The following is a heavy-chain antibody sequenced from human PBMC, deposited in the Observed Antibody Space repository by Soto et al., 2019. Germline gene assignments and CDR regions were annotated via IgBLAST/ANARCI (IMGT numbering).Heavy chain of an antibody. CDR1: GGTFSSYA. Sequence: ASVKVSCKASGGTFSSYAISWVRQAPGQGLEWMGGIISIFGTANYAQKFQGRVTITADESTSTAYMELSSLRPEDTAVYYCARDQSKYSYGLTPYYYYGMDVWGQGTTVTVSS. CDR3: ARDQSKYSYGLTPYYYYGMDV. D-gene: IGHD5-18*01. J-gene: IGHJ6*02. CDR2: IISIFGTA. V-gene: IGHV1-69*13.